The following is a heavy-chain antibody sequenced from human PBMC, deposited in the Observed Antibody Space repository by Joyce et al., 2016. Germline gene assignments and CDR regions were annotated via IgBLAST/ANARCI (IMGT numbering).Heavy chain of an antibody. CDR2: INPGGGGT. Sequence: QVQLVQSGAEVTKPGASVRVSCQAYGYAFFSYYVHWVRQAPGQGLDWVGIINPGGGGTNYAQKFLGRITLNRDTSTNTVYLDLSSLRSEDTAIYYCARALVPAAAFDFWGQGTLVTVSS. J-gene: IGHJ4*02. V-gene: IGHV1-46*01. CDR1: GYAFFSYY. CDR3: ARALVPAAAFDF. D-gene: IGHD2-2*01.